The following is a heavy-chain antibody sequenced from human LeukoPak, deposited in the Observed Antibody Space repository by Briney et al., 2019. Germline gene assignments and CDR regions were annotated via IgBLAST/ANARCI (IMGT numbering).Heavy chain of an antibody. CDR2: INPSSGST. J-gene: IGHJ4*02. CDR3: AREYGTGGLDY. V-gene: IGHV1-46*01. Sequence: ASVKVSCKASGNTFITAQMHWVRQASGQGLEWMGIINPSSGSTSYAQKFQGRVNMTRDTSTGTIYMELSSLRSEDTALYYCAREYGTGGLDYWGQGTLVTVSS. D-gene: IGHD2-8*02. CDR1: GNTFITAQ.